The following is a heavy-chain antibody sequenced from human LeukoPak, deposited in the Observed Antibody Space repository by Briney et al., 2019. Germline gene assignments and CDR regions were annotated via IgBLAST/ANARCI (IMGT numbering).Heavy chain of an antibody. Sequence: GGSLRLSCAASGFTFSSYDMHWVRQATGKGLEWVSAIGTAGDTYYPGSVKGRFTISRENAKNSLYLQMNSLRAGDTAVYYCARGLAGSGWQWLVGEDYYFDYWGQGTLVTVSS. J-gene: IGHJ4*02. CDR2: IGTAGDT. CDR1: GFTFSSYD. V-gene: IGHV3-13*01. CDR3: ARGLAGSGWQWLVGEDYYFDY. D-gene: IGHD6-19*01.